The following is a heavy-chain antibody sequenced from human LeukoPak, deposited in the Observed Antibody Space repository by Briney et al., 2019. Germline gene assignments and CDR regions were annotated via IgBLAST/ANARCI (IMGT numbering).Heavy chain of an antibody. Sequence: GGSLRLSCAASGFTFSSAWMSWVRQAPGKGLEWVGRIKSKTDGGTTDYAAPVKGRFTISRDDSKNTLYLQMNSLKTEDTAVYYCTTNPGYSGYDYGDYWGQGTLVTVSS. J-gene: IGHJ4*02. V-gene: IGHV3-15*01. D-gene: IGHD5-12*01. CDR2: IKSKTDGGTT. CDR1: GFTFSSAW. CDR3: TTNPGYSGYDYGDY.